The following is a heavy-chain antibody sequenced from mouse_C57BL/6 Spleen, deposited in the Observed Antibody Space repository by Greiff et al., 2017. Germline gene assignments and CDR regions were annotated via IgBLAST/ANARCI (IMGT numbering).Heavy chain of an antibody. V-gene: IGHV1-50*01. Sequence: QVQLQQPGAELVKPGASVKLSCKASGYTFTSYWMQWVKQRPGQGLEWIGEIDPSDSYTNYNQKFKGKATLTVDTSSSTAYMQLSSLTSEDSAVYYCARRVITTVVAYYFDYWGQGTTLTVSS. J-gene: IGHJ2*01. CDR2: IDPSDSYT. D-gene: IGHD1-1*01. CDR1: GYTFTSYW. CDR3: ARRVITTVVAYYFDY.